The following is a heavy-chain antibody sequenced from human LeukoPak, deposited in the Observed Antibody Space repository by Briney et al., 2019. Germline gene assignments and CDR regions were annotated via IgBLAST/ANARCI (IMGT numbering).Heavy chain of an antibody. Sequence: SETLSPTCAVYGGSFSGYYWSWIRQPPGKGLEWIGEINHSGSTNYNPSLKSRVTISVDTSKNQFSLKLSSVTAADTAVYYCARGFDSSWGLRGQGTLVTVSS. J-gene: IGHJ4*02. D-gene: IGHD6-13*01. V-gene: IGHV4-34*01. CDR2: INHSGST. CDR1: GGSFSGYY. CDR3: ARGFDSSWGL.